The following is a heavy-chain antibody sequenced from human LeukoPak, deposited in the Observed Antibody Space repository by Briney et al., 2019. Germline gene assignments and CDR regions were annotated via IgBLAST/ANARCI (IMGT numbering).Heavy chain of an antibody. D-gene: IGHD5-18*01. CDR2: IKSKTDGGTT. CDR1: GFTFSDYY. V-gene: IGHV3-15*01. CDR3: TTVVFTAMVTRNY. Sequence: GGSLRLSCAASGFTFSDYYMSWIRQAPGKGLEWVGRIKSKTDGGTTDYAAPVKGRFTISRDDSKNTLYLQMNSLKTEDTAVYYCTTVVFTAMVTRNYWGQGTLVTVSS. J-gene: IGHJ4*02.